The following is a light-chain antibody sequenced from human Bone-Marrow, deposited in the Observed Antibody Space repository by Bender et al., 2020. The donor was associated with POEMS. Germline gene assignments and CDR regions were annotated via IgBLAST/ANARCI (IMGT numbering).Light chain of an antibody. CDR1: SSDVGSYNL. CDR3: CSYAGSQIYYV. J-gene: IGLJ1*01. CDR2: DGS. Sequence: QSALTQPASVSGSPGQSITISCTGTSSDVGSYNLVSWYQQHPGKAPKLMIYDGSKRPSGVSNRFSGSRSGNTASLTISDLHTEDEADYYCCSYAGSQIYYVFGTGTRVTVL. V-gene: IGLV2-23*01.